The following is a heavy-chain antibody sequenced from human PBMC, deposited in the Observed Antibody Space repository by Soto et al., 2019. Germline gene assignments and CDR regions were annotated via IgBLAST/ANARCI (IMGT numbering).Heavy chain of an antibody. V-gene: IGHV3-23*01. CDR3: AKHLGIHNAGGLDY. J-gene: IGHJ4*02. D-gene: IGHD7-27*01. CDR1: GFLFENFT. Sequence: GGSLRLSCKASGFLFENFTMNWVRLTPGRGLEWLSAISTSGVTILYADSVKGRFTISRDDFESTLYLQMNSLTADDTALYYCAKHLGIHNAGGLDYWGQGTLVTVSS. CDR2: ISTSGVTI.